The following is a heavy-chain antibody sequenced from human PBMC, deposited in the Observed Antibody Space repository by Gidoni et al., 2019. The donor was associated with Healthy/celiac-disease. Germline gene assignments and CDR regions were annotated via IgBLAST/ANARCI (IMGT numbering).Heavy chain of an antibody. V-gene: IGHV1-3*01. Sequence: QVQLVQSGAEVKKPGASVKVSCKASGYTFTRYAMHWVRQAPGQRLEWMGWINAGNGNTKYSQKFQGRVTITRDTSASTAYMELSSLRSEDTAVYYCARVRLGTKTGTTNYYYYGMDVWGQGTTVTVSS. CDR3: ARVRLGTKTGTTNYYYYGMDV. J-gene: IGHJ6*02. CDR1: GYTFTRYA. D-gene: IGHD1-7*01. CDR2: INAGNGNT.